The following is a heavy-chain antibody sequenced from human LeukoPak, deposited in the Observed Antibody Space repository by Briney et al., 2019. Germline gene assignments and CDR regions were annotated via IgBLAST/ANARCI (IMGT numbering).Heavy chain of an antibody. CDR1: GGSISSHY. Sequence: SETLSLTCTVSGGSISSHYWSWIRQPPGKGLEWIGYIYYSGSTNYNPSLKSRVTISVDTSKNQFSLKLKNVTAADTAVYYCARDRRPHWGFDYWGQGSLVTVSS. D-gene: IGHD7-27*01. J-gene: IGHJ4*02. V-gene: IGHV4-59*11. CDR3: ARDRRPHWGFDY. CDR2: IYYSGST.